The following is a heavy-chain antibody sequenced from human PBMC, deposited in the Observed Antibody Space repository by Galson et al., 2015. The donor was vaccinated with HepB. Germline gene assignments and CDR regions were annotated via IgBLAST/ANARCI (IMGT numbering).Heavy chain of an antibody. V-gene: IGHV3-30*04. CDR2: ISYDGSNK. CDR1: GFTFSSYA. D-gene: IGHD6-13*01. CDR3: ASSAASWYGTLSYYFDY. Sequence: SLRLSCAASGFTFSSYAMHWVRQAPGKGLEWVAVISYDGSNKNYADSVKGRFTISRDNSKNTLYLQMNSLRGEDTAVYYCASSAASWYGTLSYYFDYWGQGTLVTVSS. J-gene: IGHJ4*02.